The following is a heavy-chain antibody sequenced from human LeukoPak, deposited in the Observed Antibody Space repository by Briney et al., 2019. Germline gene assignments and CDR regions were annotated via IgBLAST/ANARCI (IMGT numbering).Heavy chain of an antibody. V-gene: IGHV3-30-3*01. CDR2: ISYDGSNK. CDR3: ARDGSGSYLDY. Sequence: GGSLRLSCAASGFTFSSYAMHWVCQAPGKGLEWVAVISYDGSNKYYADSVKGRFTISRDNSKNTLYLQMNSLRAEDTAVYYCARDGSGSYLDYWGQGTLVTVSS. CDR1: GFTFSSYA. D-gene: IGHD3-10*01. J-gene: IGHJ4*02.